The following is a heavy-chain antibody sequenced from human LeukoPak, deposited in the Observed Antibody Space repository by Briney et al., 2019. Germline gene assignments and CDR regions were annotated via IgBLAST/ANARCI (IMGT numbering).Heavy chain of an antibody. CDR1: GGTFSSYA. V-gene: IGHV1-2*02. Sequence: ASVTVSCKASGGTFSSYAISWVRQAPGQGLEWMGWINPNSGRTNYAQKFQGRVTMTRDTSISTAYMELSRLRSDDTAVYYCAREYSGSDSGGYFDYWGQGTLVTVSS. CDR3: AREYSGSDSGGYFDY. J-gene: IGHJ4*02. D-gene: IGHD5-12*01. CDR2: INPNSGRT.